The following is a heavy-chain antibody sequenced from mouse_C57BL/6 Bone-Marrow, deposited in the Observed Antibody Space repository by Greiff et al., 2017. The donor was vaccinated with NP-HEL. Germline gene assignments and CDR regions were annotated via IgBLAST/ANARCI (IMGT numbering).Heavy chain of an antibody. J-gene: IGHJ1*03. V-gene: IGHV1-42*01. Sequence: EVMLVESGPELVKPGASVKISCKASGYSFTGYYMNWVKQSPEKSLEWIGEINPSTGGTTYNQKFKAKATLTVDKSSSTAYMQLKSLTSEDSAVYYCADYYGSSHWYFDVWGTGTTVTVSS. CDR2: INPSTGGT. CDR1: GYSFTGYY. CDR3: ADYYGSSHWYFDV. D-gene: IGHD1-1*01.